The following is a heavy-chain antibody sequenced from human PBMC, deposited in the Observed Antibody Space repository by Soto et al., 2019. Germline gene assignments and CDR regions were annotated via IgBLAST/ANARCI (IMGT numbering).Heavy chain of an antibody. J-gene: IGHJ6*02. CDR3: ANLLNVAAAGTPHYYGVDV. D-gene: IGHD6-13*01. Sequence: VQLVESGGGVVRPGRSLRLSCAASGFSFSVYPMNWVRQAPGKGLEWVAFISFDGSKTYYSDSVKGRFTISRDNSKKTVSLQMNNLRPGDAAVYHCANLLNVAAAGTPHYYGVDVWGQGTTVTVS. CDR2: ISFDGSKT. V-gene: IGHV3-30*04. CDR1: GFSFSVYP.